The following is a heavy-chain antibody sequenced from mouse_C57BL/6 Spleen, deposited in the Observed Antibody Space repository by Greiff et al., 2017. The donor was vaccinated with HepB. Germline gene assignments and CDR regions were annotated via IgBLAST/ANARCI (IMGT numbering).Heavy chain of an antibody. D-gene: IGHD2-5*01. CDR3: ARGFGYSNYVGAY. CDR2: INPNNGGT. V-gene: IGHV1-26*01. J-gene: IGHJ3*01. Sequence: EVQLQQSGPELVKPGASVKISCKASGYTFTDYYMNWVKQSHGKSLEWIGDINPNNGGTSYNQKFKGKATLTVDKSSSTAYMELRSLTSEDSAVYYCARGFGYSNYVGAYWGQGTLVTVSA. CDR1: GYTFTDYY.